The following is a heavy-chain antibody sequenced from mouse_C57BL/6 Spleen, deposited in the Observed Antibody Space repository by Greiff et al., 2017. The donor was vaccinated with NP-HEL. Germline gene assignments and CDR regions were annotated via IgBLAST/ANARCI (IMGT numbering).Heavy chain of an antibody. D-gene: IGHD1-1*01. CDR3: ARGHYGSSPDY. V-gene: IGHV3-1*01. CDR2: ISYSGST. J-gene: IGHJ2*01. Sequence: EVQLQQSGPGMVKPSQSLSLTCTVTGYSITSGYDWHWIRHFPGNKLEWMGYISYSGSTNYNPSLKSRISITHDTSKNHFFLKLNSVTTEDTATYYCARGHYGSSPDYWGQGTTLTVSS. CDR1: GYSITSGYD.